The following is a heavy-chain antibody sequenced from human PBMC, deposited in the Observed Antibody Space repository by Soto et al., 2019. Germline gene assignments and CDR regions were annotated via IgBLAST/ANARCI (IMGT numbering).Heavy chain of an antibody. V-gene: IGHV4-59*01. CDR3: ARYRREAVAGYTLDN. D-gene: IGHD6-13*01. Sequence: PSETLSLTCTVSGGSISSNYWTWIRQPPGKGLEWIGYVYNSGSTNYNPSLKSRVTISEDTSKSQFSPKVNSMTAADTAVYCCARYRREAVAGYTLDNWGQGILVTVSS. CDR1: GGSISSNY. J-gene: IGHJ4*02. CDR2: VYNSGST.